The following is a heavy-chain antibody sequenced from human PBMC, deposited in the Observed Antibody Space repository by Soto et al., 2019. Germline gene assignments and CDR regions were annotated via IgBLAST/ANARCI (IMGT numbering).Heavy chain of an antibody. CDR3: ARQQYCSGGSCYSGFDP. CDR1: GYSFTSYW. V-gene: IGHV5-10-1*01. CDR2: IDPSDSYT. D-gene: IGHD2-15*01. J-gene: IGHJ5*02. Sequence: PGESLKISCKGSGYSFTSYWISWVRQMPGKGLEWMGRIDPSDSYTNYSPSFQGHVTISADKSIGTAYLQWSSLKASDTAMYYCARQQYCSGGSCYSGFDPWGQGTLVTVSS.